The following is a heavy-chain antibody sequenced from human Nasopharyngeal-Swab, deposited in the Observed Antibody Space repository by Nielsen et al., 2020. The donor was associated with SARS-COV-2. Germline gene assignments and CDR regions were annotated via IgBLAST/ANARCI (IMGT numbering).Heavy chain of an antibody. CDR1: GGSFSGYY. CDR2: INHSGST. Sequence: SQTLSLTRAVYGGSFSGYYWNWIRQPPGKGLEWIGEINHSGSTNYNPSLKSRVAISVDTSKNQFSLKLSSVTAADTAVYYWARSHYYGSGSRRHAAYHGSYYYYGLDVWGQGTTVTVSS. V-gene: IGHV4-34*01. D-gene: IGHD3-10*01. CDR3: ARSHYYGSGSRRHAAYHGSYYYYGLDV. J-gene: IGHJ6*02.